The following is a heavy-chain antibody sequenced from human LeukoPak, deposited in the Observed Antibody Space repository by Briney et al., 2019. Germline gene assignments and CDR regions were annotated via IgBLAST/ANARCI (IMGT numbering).Heavy chain of an antibody. CDR2: ISYDGSNK. J-gene: IGHJ3*02. V-gene: IGHV3-30*18. Sequence: GGSLRLSCAASGFTFSSYGMHWVRQAPGRGLEWVAVISYDGSNKYYADSVKGRFTISRDNSKNTLYLQMNSLRAEDTAVYYCAKVPGIAPGASSRGGAFDIWGQGTMVTVSS. CDR1: GFTFSSYG. CDR3: AKVPGIAPGASSRGGAFDI. D-gene: IGHD6-13*01.